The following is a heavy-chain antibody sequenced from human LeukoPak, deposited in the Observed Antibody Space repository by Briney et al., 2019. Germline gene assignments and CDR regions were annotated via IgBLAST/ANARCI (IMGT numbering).Heavy chain of an antibody. CDR3: AKSRAPYCSGGSCHGMDV. J-gene: IGHJ6*01. D-gene: IGHD2-15*01. CDR2: IWYDGSNK. Sequence: GRSLRLSCAASGFTFSSYGMHWVRQAPGKGLEWVAVIWYDGSNKYYADSVKGRFTISRDNSKNTLYLQMNSLRAEDTAVYYCAKSRAPYCSGGSCHGMDVWGQGTTVTVSS. CDR1: GFTFSSYG. V-gene: IGHV3-33*06.